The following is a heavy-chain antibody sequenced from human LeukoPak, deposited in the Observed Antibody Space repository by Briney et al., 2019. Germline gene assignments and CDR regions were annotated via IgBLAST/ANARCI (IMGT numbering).Heavy chain of an antibody. V-gene: IGHV3-23*01. CDR3: ARGDGYNFFDY. CDR1: GFSFSTYA. CDR2: IGGSGGST. J-gene: IGHJ4*02. Sequence: PGGSLRLSCAASGFSFSTYAMNWVRQAPGKGLEWVSVIGGSGGSTFYADSVKGRFTISRDNSENSLYLQMKSLRAEDTAVYYCARGDGYNFFDYWGQGTLVTVSS. D-gene: IGHD5-24*01.